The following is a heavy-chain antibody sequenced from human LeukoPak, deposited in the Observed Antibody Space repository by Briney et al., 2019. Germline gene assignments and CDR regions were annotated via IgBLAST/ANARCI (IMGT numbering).Heavy chain of an antibody. CDR1: GGSFSSYY. D-gene: IGHD3-22*01. J-gene: IGHJ4*02. CDR2: IYYSGST. V-gene: IGHV4-59*01. CDR3: ARIYHSSGFPLDY. Sequence: PSETLSLTCAVYGGSFSSYYWSWIRQPPGKGLEWIGYIYYSGSTNYSPSLKSRVTISVDTSKNQFSLKLSSVTAADTAVYYCARIYHSSGFPLDYWGQGTLVTVSS.